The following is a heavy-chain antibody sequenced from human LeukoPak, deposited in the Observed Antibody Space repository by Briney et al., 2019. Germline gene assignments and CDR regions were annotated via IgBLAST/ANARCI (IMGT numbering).Heavy chain of an antibody. CDR3: ARGPYSGSYGGFDP. J-gene: IGHJ5*02. CDR2: IKQDGSEK. Sequence: GGSLRLSCAASGFTFSSYWMSWVRQAPGKGLEWVANIKQDGSEKYYVDSVKGRFTISRDNAKNSLYLQMNSLRAEDTAVYYCARGPYSGSYGGFDPWGQGTLVTVSS. CDR1: GFTFSSYW. V-gene: IGHV3-7*01. D-gene: IGHD1-26*01.